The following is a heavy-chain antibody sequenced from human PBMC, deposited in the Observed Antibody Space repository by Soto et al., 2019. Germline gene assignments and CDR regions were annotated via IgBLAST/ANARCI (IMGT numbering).Heavy chain of an antibody. CDR2: ISYSGST. CDR1: GGSISSGGYY. Sequence: QVQLQESGPGLVKPSQTLSLTCTVSGGSISSGGYYWSWIRQHPGKGLEWIGYISYSGSTYINPSRKSLVTIAVDTSKNQFSLKLSSVTAADTAVYYCARADGDSNYDYWGQGTLVTVSS. V-gene: IGHV4-31*01. D-gene: IGHD4-4*01. J-gene: IGHJ4*02. CDR3: ARADGDSNYDY.